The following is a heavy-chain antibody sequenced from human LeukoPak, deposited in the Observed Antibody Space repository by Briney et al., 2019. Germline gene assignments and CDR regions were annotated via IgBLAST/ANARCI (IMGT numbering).Heavy chain of an antibody. CDR1: GFTFSSYW. D-gene: IGHD2-2*01. V-gene: IGHV3-21*01. CDR2: ISSSSSYI. CDR3: ARAGCSSTSCYLPKMSYYGMDV. J-gene: IGHJ6*02. Sequence: PGGSLRLSCAASGFTFSSYWMNWARQAPGKGLEWVSSISSSSSYIYYADSVKGRFTISRDNAKNSLYLQMNSLRAEDTAVYYCARAGCSSTSCYLPKMSYYGMDVWGQGTTVTVSS.